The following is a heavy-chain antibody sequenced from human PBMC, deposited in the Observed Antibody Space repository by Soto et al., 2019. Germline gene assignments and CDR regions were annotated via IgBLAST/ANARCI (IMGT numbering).Heavy chain of an antibody. CDR1: GYSFTSYW. CDR3: ARSGVYYDFWSGYYGTHDAFDI. Sequence: GELLKISCKGSGYSFTSYWIGWVRQMPGKGLEWMGIIYPGDSDTRYSPSFQGQVTISADKSISTAYLQWSSLKASDTAMYYCARSGVYYDFWSGYYGTHDAFDIWGQGTMVTVSS. CDR2: IYPGDSDT. V-gene: IGHV5-51*01. D-gene: IGHD3-3*01. J-gene: IGHJ3*02.